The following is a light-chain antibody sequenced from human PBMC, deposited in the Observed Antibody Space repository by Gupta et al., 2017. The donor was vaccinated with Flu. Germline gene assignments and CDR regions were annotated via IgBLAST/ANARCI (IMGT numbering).Light chain of an antibody. CDR3: GTWDNRLTDAV. J-gene: IGLJ7*02. CDR2: DNN. CDR1: SSNIGNNY. V-gene: IGLV1-51*01. Sequence: GSTGTISCSGGSSNIGNNYVYWYQQLPGTPPKLLIYDNNKRPSVIADRFSGSKSGPSATLGITGLPTGDEAEYYWGTWDNRLTDAVFGGGTKPTA.